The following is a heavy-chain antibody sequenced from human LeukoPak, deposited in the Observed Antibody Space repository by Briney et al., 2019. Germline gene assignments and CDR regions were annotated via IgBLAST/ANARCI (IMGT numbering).Heavy chain of an antibody. CDR3: ARGLKTRQMRIQLWSYYFDY. Sequence: ASVKVSCKASGYTFTSHDVNWLRQATGQGLEWMGWMNPNSGNTGYAQKFQGRVTMTRNTSISTAYVELSSLRSEDTAVYYCARGLKTRQMRIQLWSYYFDYWGQGTLVTVSS. CDR2: MNPNSGNT. D-gene: IGHD5-18*01. V-gene: IGHV1-8*01. CDR1: GYTFTSHD. J-gene: IGHJ4*02.